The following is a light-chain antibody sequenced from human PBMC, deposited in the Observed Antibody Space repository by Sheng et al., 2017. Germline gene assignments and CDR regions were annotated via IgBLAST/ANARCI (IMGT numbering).Light chain of an antibody. CDR1: QSVSSNY. CDR2: GAS. Sequence: EIVLTQSPGTLSLSPGERATLSCRASQSVSSNYLAWYQQKPGQAPRLLISGASNRATGIPDRFSGSGSGTDFTLTISRLEPEDFATYSCQQYYSTPPWTFGQGTKVDIK. CDR3: QQYYSTPPWT. V-gene: IGKV3-20*01. J-gene: IGKJ1*01.